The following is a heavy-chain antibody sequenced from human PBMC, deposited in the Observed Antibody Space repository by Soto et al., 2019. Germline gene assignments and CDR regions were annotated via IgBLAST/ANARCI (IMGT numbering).Heavy chain of an antibody. CDR3: ARILVAVTAPYDH. D-gene: IGHD3-22*01. CDR2: INHSGRT. J-gene: IGHJ4*02. CDR1: GGSISGHY. Sequence: SETLSLPCAVYGGSISGHYWSWLRQSPGKGLEWIGEINHSGRTNYNPSLKSRLTISVDTSKNQLSLNLSSVTAADTAVYYCARILVAVTAPYDHWGQGTLDTVSS. V-gene: IGHV4-34*01.